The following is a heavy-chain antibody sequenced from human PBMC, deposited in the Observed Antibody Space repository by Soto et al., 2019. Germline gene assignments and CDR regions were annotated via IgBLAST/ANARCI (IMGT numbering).Heavy chain of an antibody. J-gene: IGHJ6*02. V-gene: IGHV1-46*01. CDR3: ARERTPGYCSSKSCYYYYGMDV. CDR2: INPSGGST. Sequence: ASVKVSCKASGYTFTSYYMHWVRQAPGQGLEWMGIINPSGGSTSYAQKFQGRVTMTRDTSTSTVYMELSSLRSEDTAVYYCARERTPGYCSSKSCYYYYGMDVWGQGTTVTVSS. D-gene: IGHD2-2*01. CDR1: GYTFTSYY.